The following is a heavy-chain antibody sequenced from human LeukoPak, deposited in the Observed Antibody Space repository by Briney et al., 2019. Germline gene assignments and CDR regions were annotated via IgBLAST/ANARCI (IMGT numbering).Heavy chain of an antibody. J-gene: IGHJ4*02. D-gene: IGHD3-22*01. Sequence: GGSLRLSCAASGFTFSSYGMHWVRQAPGKGLEWVAVIWYDGSNKYYADSVKGRFTISRDNSKNTLYLQMNSLRAEDTAVYYCARDRRDDRYDSSGALGGWGQGTLVTVSS. CDR1: GFTFSSYG. V-gene: IGHV3-33*01. CDR3: ARDRRDDRYDSSGALGG. CDR2: IWYDGSNK.